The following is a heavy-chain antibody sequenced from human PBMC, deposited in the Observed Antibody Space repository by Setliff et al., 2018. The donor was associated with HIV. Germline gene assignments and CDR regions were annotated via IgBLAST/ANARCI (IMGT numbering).Heavy chain of an antibody. CDR1: GGSISSTY. D-gene: IGHD2-2*01. Sequence: SETLSLTCTVSGGSISSTYWSWIRQPPGKGLEWIGEINHSGSTNYNPSLKSRVTMSVDKSKNQFSLRLTSVTAADTAVYYCARVGQLLLGDYFYMDVWGKGTSVTVSS. CDR3: ARVGQLLLGDYFYMDV. V-gene: IGHV4-34*01. J-gene: IGHJ6*03. CDR2: INHSGST.